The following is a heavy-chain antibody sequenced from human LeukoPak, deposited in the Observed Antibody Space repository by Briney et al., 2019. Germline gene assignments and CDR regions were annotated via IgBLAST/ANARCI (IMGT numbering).Heavy chain of an antibody. D-gene: IGHD4-17*01. CDR3: ARDYGDYRVGRSYYGMDV. V-gene: IGHV3-30-3*01. J-gene: IGHJ6*02. Sequence: PGGSLRLSCAASGFTFSSYAMHWVRQAPGKGLEWVAVISYDGSNKYYADSVKGRFTISRDNSKSTLYLQMNSLRVEDTAVYYCARDYGDYRVGRSYYGMDVWGQGTTVTVSS. CDR2: ISYDGSNK. CDR1: GFTFSSYA.